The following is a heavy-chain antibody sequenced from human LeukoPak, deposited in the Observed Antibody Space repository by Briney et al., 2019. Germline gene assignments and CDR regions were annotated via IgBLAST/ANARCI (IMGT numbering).Heavy chain of an antibody. J-gene: IGHJ4*02. CDR2: INPNSGGT. CDR1: GYTFTGYY. V-gene: IGHV1-2*02. CDR3: AGHIVVVPAAISEPPDY. D-gene: IGHD2-2*01. Sequence: ASVKVSCKGSGYTFTGYYMHWVRQAPGQGLEWMGWINPNSGGTNYAQKFQGRVTMTRDTSISTAYMELSRLRSDDTAVYYCAGHIVVVPAAISEPPDYWGQGTLVTVSS.